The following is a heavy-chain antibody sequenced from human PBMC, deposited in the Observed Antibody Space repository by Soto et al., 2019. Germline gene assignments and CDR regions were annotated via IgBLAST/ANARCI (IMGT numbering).Heavy chain of an antibody. Sequence: EVQLLESGGGVVQPGGSLRLSCVASGFNFKKFAMAWVRQAAGEGLEWVSGISCCGGSASYADSVKGRFSIARDDSKNTGSLQLNSLRVEDTAQYYCAKADGQQWLIPHLDNWGQGTLVTVS. D-gene: IGHD6-19*01. V-gene: IGHV3-23*01. J-gene: IGHJ4*02. CDR3: AKADGQQWLIPHLDN. CDR2: ISCCGGSA. CDR1: GFNFKKFA.